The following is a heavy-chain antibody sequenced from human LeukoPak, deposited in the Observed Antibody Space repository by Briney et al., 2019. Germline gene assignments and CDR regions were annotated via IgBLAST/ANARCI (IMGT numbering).Heavy chain of an antibody. Sequence: ASVKVSCKASGYAFTSYGISWVRQAPGQGLEWMGWISAYNGNTNYAQKLQGRVTMTTDTSTSAAYMELRSLRSDDTAVYYCARDIVLFDWLFYPYYYYYGMDVWGQGTTVTVSS. CDR1: GYAFTSYG. J-gene: IGHJ6*02. D-gene: IGHD3/OR15-3a*01. CDR3: ARDIVLFDWLFYPYYYYYGMDV. CDR2: ISAYNGNT. V-gene: IGHV1-18*01.